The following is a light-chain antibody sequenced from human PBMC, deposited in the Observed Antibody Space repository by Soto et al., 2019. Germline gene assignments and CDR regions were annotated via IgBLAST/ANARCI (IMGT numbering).Light chain of an antibody. Sequence: DIQLTQSPSFLSASVGDRVTITCRASQGISSYLAWYQQKPGKAPKLLIYAASTLQSGVPSRFSGSGPGTEFTLTISSLQPEDFATYYCQQLNSYLLPFGGGTKVDIK. CDR3: QQLNSYLLP. CDR1: QGISSY. J-gene: IGKJ4*01. CDR2: AAS. V-gene: IGKV1-9*01.